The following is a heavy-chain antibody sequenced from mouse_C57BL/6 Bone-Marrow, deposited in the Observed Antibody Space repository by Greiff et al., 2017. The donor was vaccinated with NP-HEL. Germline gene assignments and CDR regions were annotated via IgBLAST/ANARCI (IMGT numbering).Heavy chain of an antibody. CDR1: GYTFTSYW. V-gene: IGHV1-7*01. CDR3: ARVRYGSSLDWYFDV. D-gene: IGHD1-1*01. Sequence: LVESGAELAKPGASVKLSCKASGYTFTSYWMHWVKQRPGQGLEWIGYINPSSGYTKYNQKFKDKATLTADKSSSTAYMQLSSLTYEDSAVYYCARVRYGSSLDWYFDVWGTGTTVTVSS. J-gene: IGHJ1*03. CDR2: INPSSGYT.